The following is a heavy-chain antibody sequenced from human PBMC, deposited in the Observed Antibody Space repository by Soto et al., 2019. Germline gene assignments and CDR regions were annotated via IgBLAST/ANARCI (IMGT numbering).Heavy chain of an antibody. J-gene: IGHJ6*02. CDR1: GFTVDYYA. V-gene: IGHV3-43D*04. CDR3: AKDMARVCSSTSCYYYYGMDV. CDR2: ISWDGGST. Sequence: GGSLRVSCAASGFTVDYYALHGVRQAPGKGLEWFCSISWDGGSTYYADSVKGRFTISRDNSKNSLYLQMNSLRAEDTALYYCAKDMARVCSSTSCYYYYGMDVWGQGT. D-gene: IGHD2-2*01.